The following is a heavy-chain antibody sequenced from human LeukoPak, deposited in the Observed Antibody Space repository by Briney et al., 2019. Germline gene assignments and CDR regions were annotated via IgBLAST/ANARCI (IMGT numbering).Heavy chain of an antibody. CDR2: IYYSGST. Sequence: SETLSLTCTVSGGSISSYYWSWIRQPPGKGLEWIGYIYYSGSTNYNPSLKSRATISVDTSKNQFSLKLSSVTAADTAVYYCARAGRNGYFDYWGQGTLVTVSS. D-gene: IGHD7-27*01. CDR3: ARAGRNGYFDY. J-gene: IGHJ4*02. CDR1: GGSISSYY. V-gene: IGHV4-59*01.